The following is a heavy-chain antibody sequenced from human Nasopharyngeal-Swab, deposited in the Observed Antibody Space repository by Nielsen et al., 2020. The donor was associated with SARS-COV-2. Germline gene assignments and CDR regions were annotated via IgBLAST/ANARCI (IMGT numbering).Heavy chain of an antibody. CDR2: ICHNSGT. V-gene: IGHV4-59*11. CDR1: RVSITSQY. J-gene: IGHJ5*02. Sequence: SETLSLTCTVSRVSITSQYWSWIRQPPGMGLEWIGYICHNSGTSYNPSLKSRVTMFMDTSKNQFSLRLRSVTAADTAVYYCAKEGATGWFDPWGQGTLVTVSS. CDR3: AKEGATGWFDP.